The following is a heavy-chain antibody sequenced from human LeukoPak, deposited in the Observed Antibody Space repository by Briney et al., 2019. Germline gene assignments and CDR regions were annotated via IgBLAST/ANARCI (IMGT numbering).Heavy chain of an antibody. V-gene: IGHV3-74*01. Sequence: QPGGSLRLSCAASGFTFNRYWMHWVRQTPGKGLVWVSRINSDGSITNYADFVKGRFTSSRDNSKNTLYLQMNRLRDEDTAVYYCAKDETSYSSGWYDYWGQGTLVTVSS. J-gene: IGHJ4*02. D-gene: IGHD6-19*01. CDR1: GFTFNRYW. CDR2: INSDGSIT. CDR3: AKDETSYSSGWYDY.